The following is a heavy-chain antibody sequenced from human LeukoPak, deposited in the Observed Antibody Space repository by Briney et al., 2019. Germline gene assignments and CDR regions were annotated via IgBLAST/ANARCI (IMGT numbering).Heavy chain of an antibody. J-gene: IGHJ6*03. D-gene: IGHD2-2*01. CDR1: GFRFDDYG. V-gene: IGHV3-20*04. CDR2: TNWDGAST. CDR3: GRVYCSTTICYDYYDYYMDV. Sequence: GGSLRLSCAASGFRFDDYGMSWVRHVPGKGLEWVSGTNWDGASTGYADSVKGRFTISRDNVKNFLYLQMNSLRVEDTALYFCGRVYCSTTICYDYYDYYMDVWGKGTTVTVSS.